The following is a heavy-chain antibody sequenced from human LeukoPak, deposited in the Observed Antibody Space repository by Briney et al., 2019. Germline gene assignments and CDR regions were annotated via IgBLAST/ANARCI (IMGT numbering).Heavy chain of an antibody. D-gene: IGHD6-19*01. CDR1: GYTFTAYH. CDR3: ARDSCGSGGCHFWYFDL. J-gene: IGHJ2*01. Sequence: ASVKVSCKASGYTFTAYHMHWVRQAPGQGPEWMGSIHPNSGATNYAQKFQGRVTMTRDTSISTASMELSRLKYEDTAVYYCARDSCGSGGCHFWYFDLWGRSTLVTVSS. CDR2: IHPNSGAT. V-gene: IGHV1-2*02.